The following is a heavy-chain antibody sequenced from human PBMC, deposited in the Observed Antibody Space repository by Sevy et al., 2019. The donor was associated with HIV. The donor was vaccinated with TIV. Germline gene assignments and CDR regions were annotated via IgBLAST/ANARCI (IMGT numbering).Heavy chain of an antibody. Sequence: SETLSLTCAVSGDSISSGVYSWNWIRQPPGKGLEWIGYIFHRGSTYYNPSLKSRATISVDRSNNQFSLKLSSVTAAVTAVYYCARGGGTVTTPGFFDIWGQGTMVTVSS. CDR2: IFHRGST. J-gene: IGHJ3*02. D-gene: IGHD4-17*01. V-gene: IGHV4-30-2*01. CDR1: GDSISSGVYS. CDR3: ARGGGTVTTPGFFDI.